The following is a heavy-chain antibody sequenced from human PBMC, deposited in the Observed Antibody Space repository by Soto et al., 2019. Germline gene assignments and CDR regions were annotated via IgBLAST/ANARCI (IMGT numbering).Heavy chain of an antibody. Sequence: QVQLVQSGAEVKKPGSSVKVSCKASGGTFSSYAISWVRQAPGQGRAWMGGIIPIFGTANYAQKFQGRVTITADESTSTAEMELSSLRSEDTAVYYWARDCSGWPPPGAFDHWGQGTMVTVSS. D-gene: IGHD2-15*01. CDR2: IIPIFGTA. CDR1: GGTFSSYA. CDR3: ARDCSGWPPPGAFDH. V-gene: IGHV1-69*01. J-gene: IGHJ3*01.